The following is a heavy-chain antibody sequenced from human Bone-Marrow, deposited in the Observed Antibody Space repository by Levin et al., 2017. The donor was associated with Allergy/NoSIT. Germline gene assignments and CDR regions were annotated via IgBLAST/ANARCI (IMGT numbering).Heavy chain of an antibody. V-gene: IGHV3-11*01. D-gene: IGHD2-8*01. CDR3: ARAHKKTTPRPRVLRVYAIDYYYGMDV. Sequence: SGGSLRLSCAASGFTFSDYYMSWIRQAPGKGLEWVSYISSSGSTIYYADSVKGRFTISRDNAKNSLYLQMNSLRAEDTAVYYCARAHKKTTPRPRVLRVYAIDYYYGMDVWGQGTTVTVSS. J-gene: IGHJ6*02. CDR1: GFTFSDYY. CDR2: ISSSGSTI.